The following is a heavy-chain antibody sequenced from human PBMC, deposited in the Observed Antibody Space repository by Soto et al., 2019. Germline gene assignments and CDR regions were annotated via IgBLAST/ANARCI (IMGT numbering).Heavy chain of an antibody. Sequence: QVQLVQSGAEVKKPGSSVKVSCKASGGTFSSYAISWVRQAPGQGLEWMGGIIPIFGTANYAQKFQGRVRISADKSMNTVYMELSELRSEEPAVYYCARGDCGFWSGSPYYYYYGMDVWGQGTTVTVFS. D-gene: IGHD3-3*01. CDR2: IIPIFGTA. V-gene: IGHV1-69*06. CDR1: GGTFSSYA. CDR3: ARGDCGFWSGSPYYYYYGMDV. J-gene: IGHJ6*02.